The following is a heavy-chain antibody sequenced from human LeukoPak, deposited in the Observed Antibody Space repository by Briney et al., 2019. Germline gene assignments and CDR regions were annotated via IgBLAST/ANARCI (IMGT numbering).Heavy chain of an antibody. Sequence: PSETLSLTCTVSGGSISSYYWSWIRQPPGKGLEWIGHIYYSGSTNYNPSLKSRVTISVDTSKNQFSLKLSSVTAADTAVYYCARVNPLNPFDVWGKGTTVTVSS. J-gene: IGHJ6*04. CDR3: ARVNPLNPFDV. D-gene: IGHD1-14*01. CDR2: IYYSGST. V-gene: IGHV4-59*01. CDR1: GGSISSYY.